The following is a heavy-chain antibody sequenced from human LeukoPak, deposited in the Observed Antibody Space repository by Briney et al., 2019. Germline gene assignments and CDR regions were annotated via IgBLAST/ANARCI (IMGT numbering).Heavy chain of an antibody. CDR1: GFTFRNFW. CDR3: VREGLECSGSSCQRAAFDY. J-gene: IGHJ4*02. CDR2: IKGDGSST. V-gene: IGHV3-74*01. Sequence: RGSLRLSCGASGFTFRNFWMNWVRQAPGKGLVWVARIKGDGSSTRHADSMKGRFTISRDNAKNTLYLLMNSLRDDDTAVYYCVREGLECSGSSCQRAAFDYWGQGTLVTVSS. D-gene: IGHD2-2*01.